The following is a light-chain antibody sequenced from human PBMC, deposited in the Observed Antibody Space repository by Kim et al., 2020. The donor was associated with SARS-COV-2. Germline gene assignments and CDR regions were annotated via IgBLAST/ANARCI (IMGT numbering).Light chain of an antibody. CDR2: GKN. J-gene: IGLJ2*01. Sequence: VALGQTVRIKCQGDSLRSYYATWYQQKPGQAPILVLYGKNNRPSGIPDRFSGSSSGNTASLTITGTQAGDEADYYCNSRDSNDNVLFGGGTQLTVL. CDR3: NSRDSNDNVL. CDR1: SLRSYY. V-gene: IGLV3-19*01.